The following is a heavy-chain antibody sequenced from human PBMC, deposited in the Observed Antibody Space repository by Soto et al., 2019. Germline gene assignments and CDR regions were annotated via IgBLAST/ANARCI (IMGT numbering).Heavy chain of an antibody. CDR2: IYYKGTT. CDR3: ARLGDYYQSLGT. CDR1: GGSLDNNY. D-gene: IGHD3-22*01. V-gene: IGHV4-59*08. Sequence: QVQLHESGPGLVKPSETLSLSCSVYGGSLDNNYWTWIRQPPGKGLEFIGYIYYKGTTTYNPSLKSRVAISIDTSKNQFSLQLTSVIAADTALYYCARLGDYYQSLGTWGRGTLGTVSS. J-gene: IGHJ5*02.